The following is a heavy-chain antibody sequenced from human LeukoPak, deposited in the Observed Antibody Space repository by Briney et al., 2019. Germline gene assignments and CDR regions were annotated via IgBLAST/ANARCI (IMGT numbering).Heavy chain of an antibody. J-gene: IGHJ4*02. CDR2: IIPIFGTA. D-gene: IGHD6-19*01. CDR1: GGTFSSHA. V-gene: IGHV1-69*13. CDR3: ASSRAVAGLDY. Sequence: SVKVSCKASGGTFSSHAISWVRQAPGQGLEWMGGIIPIFGTANYAQKFQGRVTITADESTSTAYMELSSLRSEDTAVYYCASSRAVAGLDYWGQGTLVTVSS.